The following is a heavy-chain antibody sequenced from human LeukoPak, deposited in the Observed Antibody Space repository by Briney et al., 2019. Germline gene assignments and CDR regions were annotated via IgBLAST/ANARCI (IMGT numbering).Heavy chain of an antibody. CDR2: IYHAGST. V-gene: IGHV4-4*02. J-gene: IGHJ4*02. Sequence: PSETLSLTCTVSGASISSSHWWTWVRQPPGEALEWIGEIYHAGSTKYNPSLKSRLTISVDKSSNSFSLSLTSVTAADTALYYCARAAAVTGQFEFWGQGTLVTVSS. CDR3: ARAAAVTGQFEF. D-gene: IGHD6-19*01. CDR1: GASISSSHW.